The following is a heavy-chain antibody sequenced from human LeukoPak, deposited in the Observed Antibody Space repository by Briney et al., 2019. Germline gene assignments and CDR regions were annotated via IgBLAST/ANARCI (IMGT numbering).Heavy chain of an antibody. V-gene: IGHV5-51*01. J-gene: IGHJ4*02. Sequence: GESLKISRKGSGYSFTSYWIGRVRQMPGKGLEWMGIIYPGDSDTRYSPSFQGQVTISADKSISTAYLQWSSLKASDTAMYYCARPGLISGSYFDYWGQGTLVTVSS. D-gene: IGHD1-26*01. CDR3: ARPGLISGSYFDY. CDR1: GYSFTSYW. CDR2: IYPGDSDT.